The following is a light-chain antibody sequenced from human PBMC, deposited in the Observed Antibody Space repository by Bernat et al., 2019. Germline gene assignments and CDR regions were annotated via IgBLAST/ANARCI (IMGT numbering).Light chain of an antibody. V-gene: IGLV2-14*01. CDR2: DVS. CDR3: SSYTSSSTWV. CDR1: SSDVGGYNY. J-gene: IGLJ3*02. Sequence: QSALTQPASVSGSPGQSITISCTGTSSDVGGYNYVSWYQQHPGKARKLMIYDVSNRPSGVSTRFSGAKSGNTASLTISGLQAEDEADYYCSSYTSSSTWVFCGVTKLTVL.